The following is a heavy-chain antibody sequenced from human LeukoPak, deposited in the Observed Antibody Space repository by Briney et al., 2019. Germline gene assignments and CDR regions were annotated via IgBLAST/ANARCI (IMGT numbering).Heavy chain of an antibody. CDR2: IYWNGDK. Sequence: GSGPTLVKPTETLTLTCSLSGMSLSATGVAVGWIRQPPGKAPEWLALIYWNGDKRYSPSLKSGLTISKDTSKDQVVLAMSNMDPVDTGTYYCAHSHPAIITAVNRYFDYWGQGTLVTVSS. CDR1: GMSLSATGVA. CDR3: AHSHPAIITAVNRYFDY. V-gene: IGHV2-5*01. J-gene: IGHJ4*02. D-gene: IGHD3-10*01.